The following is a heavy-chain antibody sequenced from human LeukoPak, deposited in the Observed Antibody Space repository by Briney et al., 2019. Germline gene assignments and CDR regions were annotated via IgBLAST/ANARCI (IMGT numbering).Heavy chain of an antibody. CDR2: IYTSGST. J-gene: IGHJ3*02. CDR3: ARVRPPTMIVVSDAFDI. V-gene: IGHV4-4*07. CDR1: GGSISSYY. D-gene: IGHD3-22*01. Sequence: PSETLSLTCTVSGGSISSYYWSWIRQPAGKGLEWIGRIYTSGSTNYNPSLKSRVTISVDTSKNQFSLKLSSVTAADTAVYYCARVRPPTMIVVSDAFDIWGQGTMVTVSS.